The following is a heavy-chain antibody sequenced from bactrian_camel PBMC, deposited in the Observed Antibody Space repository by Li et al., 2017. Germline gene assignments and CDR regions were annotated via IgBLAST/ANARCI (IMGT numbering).Heavy chain of an antibody. D-gene: IGHD4*01. Sequence: VQLVESGGGLVQPGGSLRLSCAASGFTFDDHAMGWVRHTPGQGLEWVSAIRSDGSNTYYADSVKGRFTISRDNAKNTLYLQLNSLKTEDMGMYYCALTGLDYFWGQGTQVTVS. CDR1: GFTFDDHA. CDR3: ALTGLDYF. V-gene: IGHV3-1*01. CDR2: IRSDGSNT. J-gene: IGHJ4*01.